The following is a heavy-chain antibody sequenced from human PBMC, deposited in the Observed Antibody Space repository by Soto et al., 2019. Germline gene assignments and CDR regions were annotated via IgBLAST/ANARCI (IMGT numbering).Heavy chain of an antibody. D-gene: IGHD3-9*01. Sequence: SETLSLTCTVSGGSISSSSYYWGWIRQPPGKGLEWIGSIYYSGSTYYNPSLKSRVTISVDTSKNQFSLKLSSVTAADTAVYYCAGLYYDILTGYPWFYYGMDVSGQGTTVTVSS. V-gene: IGHV4-39*01. J-gene: IGHJ6*02. CDR2: IYYSGST. CDR1: GGSISSSSYY. CDR3: AGLYYDILTGYPWFYYGMDV.